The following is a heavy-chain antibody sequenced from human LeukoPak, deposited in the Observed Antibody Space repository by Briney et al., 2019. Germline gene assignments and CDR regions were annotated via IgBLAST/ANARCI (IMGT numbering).Heavy chain of an antibody. CDR1: GGSISSYY. CDR3: ARQVEVATMFSGGDAFDI. Sequence: SETLSFTCTVSGGSISSYYWSWIRQPAGKGLEWIGRIYTSGSTNYNPSLKSRVTMSVDTSKNQFSLKLSSVTAADTAVYYCARQVEVATMFSGGDAFDIWGQGTMVTVSS. V-gene: IGHV4-4*07. J-gene: IGHJ3*02. D-gene: IGHD5-24*01. CDR2: IYTSGST.